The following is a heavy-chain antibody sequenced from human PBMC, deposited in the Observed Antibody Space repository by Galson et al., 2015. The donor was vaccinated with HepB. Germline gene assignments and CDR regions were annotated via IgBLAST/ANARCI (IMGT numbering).Heavy chain of an antibody. CDR1: GYTFTSYY. V-gene: IGHV1-2*06. J-gene: IGHJ3*02. CDR2: INPNSGGT. CDR3: ATPRYYYDSSGYYAFDI. D-gene: IGHD3-22*01. Sequence: SVKVSCKASGYTFTSYYMHWVRQAPGQGLEWMGRINPNSGGTNYAQKFQGRVTMTRDTSISTAYMELSRLRSDDTAVYYCATPRYYYDSSGYYAFDIWGQGTMVTVSS.